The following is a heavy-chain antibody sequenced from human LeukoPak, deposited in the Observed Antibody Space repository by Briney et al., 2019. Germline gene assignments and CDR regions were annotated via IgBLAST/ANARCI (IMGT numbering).Heavy chain of an antibody. D-gene: IGHD6-6*01. CDR2: IIDTGVT. Sequence: GGSLRLSCAASGRGFSSFAMTWVRQAPGKGPEWLATIIDTGVTYYADSVKGRFTISRAGSENTVHLQMSGLRAGDTGVYYCARASNIATRYFYYFMDVWGKGTTVTVSS. V-gene: IGHV3-23*01. J-gene: IGHJ6*03. CDR1: GRGFSSFA. CDR3: ARASNIATRYFYYFMDV.